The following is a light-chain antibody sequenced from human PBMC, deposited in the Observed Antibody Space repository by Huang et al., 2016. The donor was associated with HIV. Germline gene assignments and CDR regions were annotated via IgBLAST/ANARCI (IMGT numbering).Light chain of an antibody. J-gene: IGKJ4*01. Sequence: DIQTTQSPSSLSASVGDRVTIRCQASQDINKYLNWYKQQPGKAPKLLIFDASNLERGVPTRFSGSGSGTDFTFTISSLQPEDFATYYCQQSRSFGGGTKVEIK. CDR2: DAS. CDR3: QQSRS. V-gene: IGKV1-33*01. CDR1: QDINKY.